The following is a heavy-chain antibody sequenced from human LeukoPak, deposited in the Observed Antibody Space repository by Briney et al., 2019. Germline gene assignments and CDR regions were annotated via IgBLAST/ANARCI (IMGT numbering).Heavy chain of an antibody. CDR3: AKFEGLCGSANTCYHFDC. CDR1: GFTFSTYA. V-gene: IGHV3-23*01. CDR2: LSGSGGST. J-gene: IGHJ4*02. Sequence: GSLRLSCDASGFTFSTYAMSWVRPAPGEGLEWVSGLSGSGGSTWYADSVKGRFTISRDNSKNTVYLHMNSLRAEDTAVYYCAKFEGLCGSANTCYHFDCWGQGTLVTVSS. D-gene: IGHD2-2*01.